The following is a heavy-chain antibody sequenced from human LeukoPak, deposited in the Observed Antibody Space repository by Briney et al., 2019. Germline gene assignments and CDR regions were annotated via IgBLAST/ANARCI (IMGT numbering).Heavy chain of an antibody. CDR1: GFTFDDYA. CDR2: ISWNSGSI. CDR3: AKDQGYNFWSGYYSFDY. Sequence: GGSLRLSCAASGFTFDDYAMHWVRQAPGKGLEWVSGISWNSGSIGYADSVKGRFTISRDNSNNTLYMQMNSLRAEDTAVYYCAKDQGYNFWSGYYSFDYWGQGTLVTVSS. V-gene: IGHV3-9*01. D-gene: IGHD3-3*01. J-gene: IGHJ4*02.